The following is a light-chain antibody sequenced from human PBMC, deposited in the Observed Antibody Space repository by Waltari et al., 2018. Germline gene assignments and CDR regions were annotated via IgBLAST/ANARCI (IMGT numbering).Light chain of an antibody. CDR1: KLVTNF. J-gene: IGLJ1*01. V-gene: IGLV3-1*01. Sequence: SYELTQPPSVSVSPGQTASITCSGDKLVTNFVSCYQQKPGQSPLLVMYQDSKRPSGIPERFSGSSYGPTATLTISGAQPIDEADYYCQAWDTLSAWVFGAGTKVNVI. CDR3: QAWDTLSAWV. CDR2: QDS.